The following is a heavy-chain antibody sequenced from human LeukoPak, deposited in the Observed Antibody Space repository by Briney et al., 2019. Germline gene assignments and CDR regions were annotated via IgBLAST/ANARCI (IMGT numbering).Heavy chain of an antibody. D-gene: IGHD3-16*01. V-gene: IGHV4-4*02. Sequence: TSGTLSLTCAVSGGSISSSNWWSWVRQPPGKGLEWIGEIYHSGSTNYNPSLKSRATISVDKSKNQFSLKLSSVTAADTAVYYCARVGPYMGGAFDIWGQGTMVTVSS. CDR1: GGSISSSNW. CDR3: ARVGPYMGGAFDI. J-gene: IGHJ3*02. CDR2: IYHSGST.